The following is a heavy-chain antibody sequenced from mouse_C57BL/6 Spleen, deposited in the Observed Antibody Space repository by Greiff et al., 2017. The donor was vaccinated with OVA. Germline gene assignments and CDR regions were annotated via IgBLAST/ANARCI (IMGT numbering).Heavy chain of an antibody. Sequence: DVKLVESEGGLVQPGSSMKLSCTASGFTFSDYYMAWVRQVPEKGLEWVANINYDGSSTYYLDSLKSRFIISRDNAKIILYLQMSSLKSEDTATYYCAREGELRAMDYWGQGTSVTVSS. D-gene: IGHD1-1*01. V-gene: IGHV5-16*01. CDR3: AREGELRAMDY. CDR1: GFTFSDYY. CDR2: INYDGSST. J-gene: IGHJ4*01.